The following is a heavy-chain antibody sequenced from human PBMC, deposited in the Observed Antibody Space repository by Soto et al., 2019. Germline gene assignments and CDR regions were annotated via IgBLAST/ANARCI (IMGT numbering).Heavy chain of an antibody. D-gene: IGHD2-2*01. CDR2: ISSNGGST. V-gene: IGHV3-64*01. Sequence: GGSLRLSCAASGFTFSSYAMHWVRQAPGKGLEYVSAISSNGGSTYYANSVKGRFTISRDNSKNTLYLQMGSLRAEDMAVYYCAMGGYCSSTSCYDDDAFDIWGQGTMVTVSS. CDR1: GFTFSSYA. CDR3: AMGGYCSSTSCYDDDAFDI. J-gene: IGHJ3*02.